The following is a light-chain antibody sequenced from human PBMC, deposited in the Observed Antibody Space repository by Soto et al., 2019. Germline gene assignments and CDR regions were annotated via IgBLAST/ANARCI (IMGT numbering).Light chain of an antibody. J-gene: IGKJ1*01. CDR2: AAS. CDR1: QSISTH. Sequence: DIQMTQSPSSLSASVGDRVTITCRASQSISTHLNWYQQKPGKAPNLLIYAASSLQSGVPSRFSGRGSGTNFTLTISSLQPEDFATYYCIQDFISPLTVGQGTKVDI. CDR3: IQDFISPLT. V-gene: IGKV1-39*01.